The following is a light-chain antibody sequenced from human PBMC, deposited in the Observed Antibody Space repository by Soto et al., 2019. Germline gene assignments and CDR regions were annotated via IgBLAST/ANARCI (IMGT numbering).Light chain of an antibody. CDR1: QRIXSN. CDR3: QQYGSSPFVA. V-gene: IGKV3-15*01. Sequence: VMTQSPATLSVSPGERATLACRASQRIXSNFAWYKQKPGQAPRPLSXGASTRATGIPARFSGSGSGTVFTLTIGRLEPEDFAGYYCQQYGSSPFVAFGQGTKV. CDR2: GAS. J-gene: IGKJ1*01.